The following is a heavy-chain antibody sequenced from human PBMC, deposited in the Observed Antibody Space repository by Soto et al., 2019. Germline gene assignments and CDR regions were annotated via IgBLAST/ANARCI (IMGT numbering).Heavy chain of an antibody. V-gene: IGHV2-5*02. CDR1: GFSLSTSGVG. J-gene: IGHJ5*02. CDR2: IYWDDDK. D-gene: IGHD2-8*01. Sequence: QITLKESGPTLVKPTQTLTLTCTFSGFSLSTSGVGVGWIRQPPGKALDWLALIYWDDDKRYSPSLKTRLTITKDTAKNQVVLTMTNMDPVDTPTYYCAHFSCTDGTCDENVFGPWGQGTLVTVSP. CDR3: AHFSCTDGTCDENVFGP.